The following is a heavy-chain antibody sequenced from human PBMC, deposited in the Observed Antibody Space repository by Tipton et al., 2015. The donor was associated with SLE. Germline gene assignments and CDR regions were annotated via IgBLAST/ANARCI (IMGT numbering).Heavy chain of an antibody. V-gene: IGHV4-38-2*02. Sequence: LRLSCTVSGYSISSGYYWGWIRQPPGKGLEWIGSIYHSGSTYYNPSLKSRVTISVDTSKNRFSLKLSSVTAADTAVYYCAAVSSALWDFGYWGQGTLVTVSS. D-gene: IGHD6-19*01. CDR3: AAVSSALWDFGY. CDR1: GYSISSGYY. CDR2: IYHSGST. J-gene: IGHJ4*02.